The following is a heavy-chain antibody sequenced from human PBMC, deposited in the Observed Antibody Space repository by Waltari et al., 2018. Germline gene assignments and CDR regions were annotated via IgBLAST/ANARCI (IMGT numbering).Heavy chain of an antibody. D-gene: IGHD6-19*01. CDR1: GDSISNNNYY. Sequence: QLQLQESGPGLVKPSETLSPTCTSSGDSISNNNYYWGWIRQPQGTGLEWIGSLHYIGDTYYSSSLKSRVIISVDTSNNQFSLRLTSVTAADTAIYFCARNQRGWFDAFDIWGQGTAVTVSS. CDR3: ARNQRGWFDAFDI. CDR2: LHYIGDT. J-gene: IGHJ3*02. V-gene: IGHV4-39*07.